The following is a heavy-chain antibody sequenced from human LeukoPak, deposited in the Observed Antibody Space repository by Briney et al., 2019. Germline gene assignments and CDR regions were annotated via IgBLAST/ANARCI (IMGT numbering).Heavy chain of an antibody. CDR1: GYTFTSYD. CDR2: MNPNSGNT. J-gene: IGHJ5*02. Sequence: ASVKVSCKASGYTFTSYDINWVRQATGRGLEWMGWMNPNSGNTGYAQKFQGRVTMTRNTSISTAYMELSSLRSEDTAVYYCARAYGSGSPYNWFDPWGQGTLVTVSS. D-gene: IGHD3-10*01. V-gene: IGHV1-8*02. CDR3: ARAYGSGSPYNWFDP.